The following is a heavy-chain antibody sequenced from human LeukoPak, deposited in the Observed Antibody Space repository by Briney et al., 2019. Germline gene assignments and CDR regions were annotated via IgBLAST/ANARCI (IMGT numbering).Heavy chain of an antibody. CDR2: IYTSGST. CDR3: ARGKVVAGTPGQNSWDV. J-gene: IGHJ6*04. Sequence: SETLSLTCTVSGGSISTYYWNWIRQPAGKGLEWIGRIYTSGSTNYNPSLKSRVTVSVDTSKNQFSLKLTSVTAADTAVYYCARGKVVAGTPGQNSWDVWGKGTTVTVSS. V-gene: IGHV4-4*07. D-gene: IGHD6-19*01. CDR1: GGSISTYY.